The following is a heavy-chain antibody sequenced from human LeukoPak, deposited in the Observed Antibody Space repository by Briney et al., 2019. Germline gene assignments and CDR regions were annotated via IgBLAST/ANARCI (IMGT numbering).Heavy chain of an antibody. CDR2: IYPGDSDT. D-gene: IGHD2-15*01. J-gene: IGHJ3*02. V-gene: IGHV5-51*01. CDR3: ARQKYCSGGSCCSEPDAFDI. Sequence: GESLKISCQGSGYIFSSYWIGWVRQMPGKGLEWMGIIYPGDSDTRDSPSFQGHVTISADKSISTAYLQWSSLKASDTAMYYCARQKYCSGGSCCSEPDAFDIWGQRTMVTVS. CDR1: GYIFSSYW.